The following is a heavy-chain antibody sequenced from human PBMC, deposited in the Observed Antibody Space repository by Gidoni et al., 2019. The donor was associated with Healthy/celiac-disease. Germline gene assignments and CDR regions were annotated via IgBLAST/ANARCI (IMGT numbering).Heavy chain of an antibody. CDR3: ARDSYSSSSFVFDY. CDR2: ISYDGSNK. V-gene: IGHV3-30*01. Sequence: QVQLVESGGGVVQPGRSLRLSCAASGFTFSSYAMHWVRQAPGKGLEWVAVISYDGSNKYYADSVKGRFTISRDNSKNTLYLQMNSLRAEDTAVYYCARDSYSSSSFVFDYWGQGTLVTVSS. D-gene: IGHD6-6*01. CDR1: GFTFSSYA. J-gene: IGHJ4*02.